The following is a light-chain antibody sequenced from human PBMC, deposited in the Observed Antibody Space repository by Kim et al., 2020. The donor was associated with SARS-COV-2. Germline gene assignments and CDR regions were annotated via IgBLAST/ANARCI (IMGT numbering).Light chain of an antibody. CDR3: QQYNSPPWT. Sequence: DIQMTQSPSTLSASVGDRVTITCRASQSISSWLAWYQQKPGKAPKLLIYKASSLESGVPSRFSGSGSGTEFTLTISSLQPDDFATYYCQQYNSPPWTFGQGTKGDIK. CDR1: QSISSW. V-gene: IGKV1-5*03. CDR2: KAS. J-gene: IGKJ1*01.